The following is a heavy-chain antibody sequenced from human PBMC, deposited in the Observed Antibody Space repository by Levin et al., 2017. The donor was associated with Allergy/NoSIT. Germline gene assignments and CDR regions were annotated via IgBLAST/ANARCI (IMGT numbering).Heavy chain of an antibody. V-gene: IGHV4-59*08. J-gene: IGHJ4*02. CDR1: GGSINFNY. CDR3: ARLDTAMVNFDY. CDR2: IYYSGTA. Sequence: PSETLSLTCTVSGGSINFNYWSWIRQPPGKGLEWIGYIYYSGTADYNPSLKSRVTLSVYTSRNQFSLKLSSVTAADTAVYFCARLDTAMVNFDYWGQGSLVAVSS. D-gene: IGHD5-18*01.